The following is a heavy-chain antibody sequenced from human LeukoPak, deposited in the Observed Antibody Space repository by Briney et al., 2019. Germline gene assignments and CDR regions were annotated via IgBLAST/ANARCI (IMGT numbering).Heavy chain of an antibody. Sequence: PGGSLRLSCAASGFTFSSFGMHWVRQAPGKGLEWVAFINDKGVDKNYADSVKGRFTISRDNSKNTLVLQMNSLRSEDTAVYFCARDNRDWAFDYWGQGTLVTVSS. V-gene: IGHV3-30*02. CDR2: INDKGVDK. D-gene: IGHD2-21*02. J-gene: IGHJ4*02. CDR3: ARDNRDWAFDY. CDR1: GFTFSSFG.